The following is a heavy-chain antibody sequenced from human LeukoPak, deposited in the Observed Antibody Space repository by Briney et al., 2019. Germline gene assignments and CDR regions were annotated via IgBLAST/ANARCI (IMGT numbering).Heavy chain of an antibody. Sequence: SETLSLTCTVSGGSISSSNYFWGWVRQPPGKGREWIGTISYSGTTHDNPSLKNRVSISVDTSKNQFSLKLSSVTAADTAVYYCARAVDFWSSYYEGGGYFDYWGQGTLVTVSS. CDR2: ISYSGTT. J-gene: IGHJ4*02. CDR3: ARAVDFWSSYYEGGGYFDY. CDR1: GGSISSSNYF. V-gene: IGHV4-39*07. D-gene: IGHD3-3*01.